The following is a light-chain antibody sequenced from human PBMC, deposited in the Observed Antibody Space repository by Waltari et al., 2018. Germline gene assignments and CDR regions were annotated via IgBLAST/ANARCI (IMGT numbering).Light chain of an antibody. Sequence: QAGLTQPPSVSKALRQTATLTCTGNSNNVGNLGAAWLQQHQGHPPKHVSYRNTARPSGISERFSASRSGNTASLTIAGLEAEDEADYYCSTWDSSLSGWVFGGGTKLTVL. V-gene: IGLV10-54*04. CDR3: STWDSSLSGWV. CDR2: RNT. J-gene: IGLJ3*02. CDR1: SNNVGNLG.